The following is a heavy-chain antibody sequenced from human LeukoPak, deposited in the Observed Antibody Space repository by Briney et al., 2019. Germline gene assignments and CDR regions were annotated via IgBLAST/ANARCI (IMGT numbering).Heavy chain of an antibody. CDR2: ISWNSGSI. CDR3: ASLLVAGVASVDY. J-gene: IGHJ4*02. V-gene: IGHV3-9*01. D-gene: IGHD6-19*01. Sequence: GGSLRLSCAASGFTFDDYAMHWVRQAPGKGLEWVSGISWNSGSIGYADSVKGRFTISRDNAKNSLYLQMNSLRAEDTALYYCASLLVAGVASVDYWGQGTLVTVSS. CDR1: GFTFDDYA.